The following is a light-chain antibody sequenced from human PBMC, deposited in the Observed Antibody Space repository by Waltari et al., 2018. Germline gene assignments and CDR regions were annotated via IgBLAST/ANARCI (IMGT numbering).Light chain of an antibody. V-gene: IGLV2-23*02. J-gene: IGLJ2*01. CDR1: SSDVGSYNL. CDR3: CSYTGSPHVV. Sequence: QSALTQPASVSGSPGQSITIYCTGTSSDVGSYNLVSWYQQHPGRAPKLMIYEVSERPSGVSNRFSGSKSGNTASLTISGLQAEDEADYYCCSYTGSPHVVFGGGTKLTVL. CDR2: EVS.